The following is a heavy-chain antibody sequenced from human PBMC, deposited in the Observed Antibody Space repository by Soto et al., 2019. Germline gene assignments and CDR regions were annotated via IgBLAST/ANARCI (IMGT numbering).Heavy chain of an antibody. Sequence: QLQLQESGPGLVKPSETLSLTCTVSGGSISSSSYYWGWIRQPPGKGLEWIGSIYYSGSTYYNPSLKSRVTISVDTSKNQFSLKLSSVTAADTAVYYCARHPRGTQSLPFDPWGQGTLVTVSS. J-gene: IGHJ5*02. CDR2: IYYSGST. V-gene: IGHV4-39*01. CDR1: GGSISSSSYY. D-gene: IGHD1-1*01. CDR3: ARHPRGTQSLPFDP.